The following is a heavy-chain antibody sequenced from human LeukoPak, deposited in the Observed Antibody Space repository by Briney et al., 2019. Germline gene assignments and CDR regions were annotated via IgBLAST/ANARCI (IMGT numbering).Heavy chain of an antibody. Sequence: GGSLRLSCVASGFRFDDYGMSWVRQAPGKGLEWVSGINWNGGSTGYADSVKGRFTISRDNAKNSLYLRMNSLRAEDTALYYCARDGISYGIDYWGQGTLVTVSS. J-gene: IGHJ4*02. V-gene: IGHV3-20*04. D-gene: IGHD5-18*01. CDR3: ARDGISYGIDY. CDR1: GFRFDDYG. CDR2: INWNGGST.